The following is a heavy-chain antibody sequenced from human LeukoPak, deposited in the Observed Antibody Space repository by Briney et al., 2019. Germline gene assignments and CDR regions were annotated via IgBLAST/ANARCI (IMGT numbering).Heavy chain of an antibody. J-gene: IGHJ4*02. D-gene: IGHD2-2*01. CDR2: IYYSGST. CDR3: ARCHCSGTSCLNFDY. Sequence: PSETLSLTCTVSGGSISTYYWSWIRQPPGEGLEWIGYIYYSGSTKYNPSLKSRVTISVDTSKNQFSLKLSSVTAADTAVYYCARCHCSGTSCLNFDYWGQGTLVTVSS. CDR1: GGSISTYY. V-gene: IGHV4-59*01.